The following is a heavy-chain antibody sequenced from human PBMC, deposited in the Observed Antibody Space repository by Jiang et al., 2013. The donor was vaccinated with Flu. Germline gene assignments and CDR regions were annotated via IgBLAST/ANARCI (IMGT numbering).Heavy chain of an antibody. V-gene: IGHV3-23*01. J-gene: IGHJ4*02. CDR1: GFTFSSYA. CDR2: ISGSGGST. D-gene: IGHD5-12*01. CDR3: AKDSTPDVDSFDY. Sequence: ASGFTFSSYAMSWVRRLQEGLEWVSAISGSGGSTYYADSVKGRFTISRDNSKNTLYLQMNSLRAEDTAVYYCAKDSTPDVDSFDYWGQGTLVTVSS.